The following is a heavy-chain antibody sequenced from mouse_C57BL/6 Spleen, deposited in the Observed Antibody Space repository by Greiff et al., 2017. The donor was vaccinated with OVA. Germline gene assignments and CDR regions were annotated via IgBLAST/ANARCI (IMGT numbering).Heavy chain of an antibody. CDR1: GYTFTDYY. Sequence: EVQLQQSGPELVKPGASVKISCKASGYTFTDYYMNWVKQSHGKSLEWIGDINPNNGGTSYNQKFKGKATLTVDKSSSTAYMELRSLTSEDSAVDYCARWGGLRGYFDYWGQGTTLTVSS. CDR2: INPNNGGT. D-gene: IGHD2-2*01. V-gene: IGHV1-26*01. J-gene: IGHJ2*01. CDR3: ARWGGLRGYFDY.